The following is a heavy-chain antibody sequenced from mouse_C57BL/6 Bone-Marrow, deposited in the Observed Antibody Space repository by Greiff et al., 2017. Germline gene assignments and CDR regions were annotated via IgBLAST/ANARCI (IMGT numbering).Heavy chain of an antibody. J-gene: IGHJ3*01. Sequence: EVQLQESGPGLAKPSQTLSLTCSVTGYSITSDYWNWIRTFPGNKLEYMGYISYSGSTYYNPSLKSRISITRDTSKNQYYLQLNSVTTEDTATYYCARGGVPWFAYWGQGTLVTVSA. CDR2: ISYSGST. CDR3: ARGGVPWFAY. CDR1: GYSITSDY. V-gene: IGHV3-8*01.